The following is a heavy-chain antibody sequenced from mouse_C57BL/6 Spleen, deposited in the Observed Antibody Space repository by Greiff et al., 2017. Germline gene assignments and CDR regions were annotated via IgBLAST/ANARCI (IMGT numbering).Heavy chain of an antibody. Sequence: QVHVKQSGAELVRPGSSVKLSCKASGYTFTSYWMHWVKQRPIQGLEWIGNIDPSDSETHYNQKFKDKATLTVDKSSSTAYMQLSSLTSEDSAVYYCARGLGSSYVDWYFDVWGTGTTVTVSS. CDR2: IDPSDSET. CDR3: ARGLGSSYVDWYFDV. CDR1: GYTFTSYW. D-gene: IGHD1-1*01. V-gene: IGHV1-52*01. J-gene: IGHJ1*03.